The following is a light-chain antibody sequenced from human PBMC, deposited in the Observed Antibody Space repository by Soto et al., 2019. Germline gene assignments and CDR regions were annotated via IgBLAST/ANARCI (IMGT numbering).Light chain of an antibody. V-gene: IGKV1-27*01. CDR3: QKYNSAL. J-gene: IGKJ5*01. CDR1: QGISNY. CDR2: AAS. Sequence: DIQMTQSPSSLSASVGDRVTITCRASQGISNYLAWYQQKPGKVPKLLIYAASTLQSGVPSRFSGSGSGTDFTLIISSLQPEDVATYYCQKYNSALFGQGTRLEIK.